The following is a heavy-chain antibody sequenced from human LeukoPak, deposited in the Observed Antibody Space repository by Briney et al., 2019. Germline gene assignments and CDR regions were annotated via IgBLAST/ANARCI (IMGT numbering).Heavy chain of an antibody. CDR1: GFTFSSYS. D-gene: IGHD2-2*01. CDR2: ISSSSYI. V-gene: IGHV3-21*01. J-gene: IGHJ6*04. CDR3: ASPACSSTSCYSGLDV. Sequence: GGSLRLSCAASGFTFSSYSMNWVRQAPGKGLEWVSSISSSSYIYYADSVKGRFTISRDNANNSLYLQMNSLRAEDTAVYYCASPACSSTSCYSGLDVWGKGTTVTVSS.